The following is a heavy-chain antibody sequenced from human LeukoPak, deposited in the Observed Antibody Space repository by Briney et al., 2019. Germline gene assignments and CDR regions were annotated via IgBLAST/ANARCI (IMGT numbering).Heavy chain of an antibody. CDR1: GFTFSNYW. CDR3: ARSFSNTVRGVGDS. V-gene: IGHV3-74*01. J-gene: IGHJ4*02. Sequence: GGSLRLSCAASGFTFSNYWMNWVRQVPGKGLMWVSRMSGDGSSTNYADSVKGRFTISRDNAKNTLYLQMNSLRVEDTALYYCARSFSNTVRGVGDSWGQGTLVTVSS. D-gene: IGHD3-10*01. CDR2: MSGDGSST.